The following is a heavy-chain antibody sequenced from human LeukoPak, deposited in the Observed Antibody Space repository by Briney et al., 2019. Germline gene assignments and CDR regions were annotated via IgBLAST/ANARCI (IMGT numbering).Heavy chain of an antibody. CDR2: INEDGSTT. V-gene: IGHV3-74*01. Sequence: RGSLRLSCAASGFTFSSNWMHWVRQAPGKGLVWVSRINEDGSTTNYADSVKGRSTIFRDDAKSTLYLQMNSLRAEDTAVYYCVRDLGGRSGHWGQGTLVTVSS. CDR3: VRDLGGRSGH. CDR1: GFTFSSNW. J-gene: IGHJ4*02. D-gene: IGHD1-26*01.